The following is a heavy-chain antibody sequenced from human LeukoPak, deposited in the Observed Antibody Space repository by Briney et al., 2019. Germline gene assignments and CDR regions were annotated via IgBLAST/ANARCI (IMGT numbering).Heavy chain of an antibody. CDR3: ARLGLWFGELCCPGWFDP. CDR1: GYTFTSYG. Sequence: ASVKVSCKASGYTFTSYGISWVRQAPGQGLEWMGWISAYNGNTNYAQKLQGRVTMTTDTSTSTAYMELRSLRSDDTAVYYCARLGLWFGELCCPGWFDPWGQGTLVTVSS. J-gene: IGHJ5*02. D-gene: IGHD3-10*01. V-gene: IGHV1-18*01. CDR2: ISAYNGNT.